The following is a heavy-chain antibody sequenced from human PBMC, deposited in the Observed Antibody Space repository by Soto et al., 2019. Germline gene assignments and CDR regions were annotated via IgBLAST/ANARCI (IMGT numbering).Heavy chain of an antibody. CDR2: IVVGSGNT. Sequence: SVKVSCKASGFTFTSSAVQWVRQARGQRLEWLGWIVVGSGNTNYAQKFQERVTITTDKSTSTAYMELSSLRSEDTAVYYCARDRSMVRGLSLNYYYGMDVWGQGTTVTVSS. CDR3: ARDRSMVRGLSLNYYYGMDV. CDR1: GFTFTSSA. D-gene: IGHD3-10*01. V-gene: IGHV1-58*01. J-gene: IGHJ6*02.